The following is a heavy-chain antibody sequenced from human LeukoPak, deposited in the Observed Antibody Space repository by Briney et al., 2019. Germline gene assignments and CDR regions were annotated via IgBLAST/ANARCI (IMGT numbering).Heavy chain of an antibody. V-gene: IGHV3-30*02. CDR3: ARGVTSWPQGPYHFDY. D-gene: IGHD2-2*01. J-gene: IGHJ4*02. Sequence: GGSLRLSCAVSGFTFNDYATNWVRQAPGMGLEWVASIESNGNEKYSSDSLKGRFTISRDNSKNTLYLQMNTVRPEDTALFYCARGVTSWPQGPYHFDYWGQGILITVSS. CDR2: IESNGNEK. CDR1: GFTFNDYA.